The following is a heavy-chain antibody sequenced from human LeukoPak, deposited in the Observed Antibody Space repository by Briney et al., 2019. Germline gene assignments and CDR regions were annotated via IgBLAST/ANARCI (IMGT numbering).Heavy chain of an antibody. D-gene: IGHD6-13*01. J-gene: IGHJ6*02. V-gene: IGHV4-34*01. CDR1: GGSFSGYY. CDR3: ARAPRMYSSSWYVSYYYGMDV. CDR2: INHSGST. Sequence: SETLSLTCAVYGGSFSGYYWSWIRQPPGKGLEWIGEINHSGSTNYNPSLKNRATISVDTSKNQFSLKLSFVTAADTAVYYCARAPRMYSSSWYVSYYYGMDVWGQGTTVTVSS.